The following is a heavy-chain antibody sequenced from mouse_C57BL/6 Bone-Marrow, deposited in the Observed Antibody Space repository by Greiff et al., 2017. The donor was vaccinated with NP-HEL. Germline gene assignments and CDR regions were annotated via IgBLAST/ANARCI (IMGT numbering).Heavy chain of an antibody. V-gene: IGHV5-17*01. Sequence: EVMLVEPGGGLVKPGGSLKLSCAASGFTFSDYGMHWARQAPEKGLEWVAYISSGSSTIYYADTVKGRFTISRDNAKNTLFLQMTSLRSDDTAMYYCARPYYYVISLFDYWGQGTTLTVSS. CDR1: GFTFSDYG. CDR3: ARPYYYVISLFDY. CDR2: ISSGSSTI. J-gene: IGHJ2*01. D-gene: IGHD1-1*01.